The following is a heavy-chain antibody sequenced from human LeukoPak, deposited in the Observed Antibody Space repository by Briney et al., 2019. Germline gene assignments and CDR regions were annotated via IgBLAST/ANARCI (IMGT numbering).Heavy chain of an antibody. V-gene: IGHV1-2*02. CDR3: AREKGDYYYDY. D-gene: IGHD2-21*01. CDR2: INPNSGGT. Sequence: ASVKVSCKASGYTFTGYYMHWVRQAPGQVLEWMGWINPNSGGTNYAQNFQGRVTMTRDTSISTAYMELSRLRSDDTAVYYCAREKGDYYYDYWGQGTLVTVSS. CDR1: GYTFTGYY. J-gene: IGHJ4*02.